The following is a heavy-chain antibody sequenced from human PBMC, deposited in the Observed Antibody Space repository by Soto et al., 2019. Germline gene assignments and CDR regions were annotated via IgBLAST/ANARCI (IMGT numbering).Heavy chain of an antibody. CDR3: AGGDYLTDILF. D-gene: IGHD4-17*01. J-gene: IGHJ4*02. V-gene: IGHV3-30*04. CDR2: ISYDGRNE. CDR1: GFTFSSYA. Sequence: QVQLVESGGGVVQPGRSLRLSCAASGFTFSSYAMHWVRQAPGKGLESVAVISYDGRNEYYADSVEGRFTISRDNSKNTLYLQMNSLIAEDTAVYYCAGGDYLTDILFWGQGTLVTVSS.